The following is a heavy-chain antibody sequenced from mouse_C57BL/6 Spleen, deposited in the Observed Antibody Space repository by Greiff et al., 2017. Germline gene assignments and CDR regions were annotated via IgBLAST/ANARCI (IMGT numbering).Heavy chain of an antibody. D-gene: IGHD1-1*01. Sequence: VQLVESGGGLVQPKGSLKLSCAASGFTFNTYAMHWVRQAPGKGLEWVARIRSKSSNYATYYADSVKDRFTISRDDSQSMLYLQMNNLKTEDTAMYYGVMSTVVATYHGYFDVWGTGTTVTVSS. CDR3: VMSTVVATYHGYFDV. J-gene: IGHJ1*03. CDR1: GFTFNTYA. V-gene: IGHV10-3*01. CDR2: IRSKSSNYAT.